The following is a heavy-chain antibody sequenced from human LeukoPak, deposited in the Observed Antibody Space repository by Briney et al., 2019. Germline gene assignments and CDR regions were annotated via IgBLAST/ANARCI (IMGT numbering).Heavy chain of an antibody. D-gene: IGHD3-16*02. Sequence: GGSLRLSCAVSGFTFSDYYMSWIRQAPGKGLEWVSYISGPGTTTYYADSVRGRFTISRDNAKNSLYLQMNSLRAEDTAVYYCASRYSPFDFWGQRTLVTVSS. CDR2: ISGPGTTT. V-gene: IGHV3-11*04. CDR3: ASRYSPFDF. CDR1: GFTFSDYY. J-gene: IGHJ4*02.